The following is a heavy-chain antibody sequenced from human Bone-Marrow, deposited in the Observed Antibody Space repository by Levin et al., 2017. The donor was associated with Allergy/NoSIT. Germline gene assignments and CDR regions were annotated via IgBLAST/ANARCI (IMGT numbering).Heavy chain of an antibody. CDR3: ATLRVDYDHVWGNDAFDV. J-gene: IGHJ3*01. D-gene: IGHD3-16*01. CDR2: INQDGSEK. V-gene: IGHV3-7*01. CDR1: GFTLSSNW. Sequence: PGGSLRLSCAASGFTLSSNWMSWVRQAPGEGLKWVANINQDGSEKYYVDSVKGRFTMSRDNAKNSVFLEMNSLRAEDTAVYYCATLRVDYDHVWGNDAFDVWGQGTTVTVSS.